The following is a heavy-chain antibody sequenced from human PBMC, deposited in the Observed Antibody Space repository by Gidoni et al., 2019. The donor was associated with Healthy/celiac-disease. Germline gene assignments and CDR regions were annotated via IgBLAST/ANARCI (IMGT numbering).Heavy chain of an antibody. D-gene: IGHD5-18*01. CDR3: AKDVDTAMVLGSDY. CDR1: GFTVSSYA. CDR2: ISGSGGST. V-gene: IGHV3-23*01. Sequence: EVQLLESGGGLVQPGGSLRLSCAASGFTVSSYAMSWVRQAPGKGLEWVSAISGSGGSTSYADSVKGRFTISRDNSKNTRYLQMNSLRAEDTAVYYCAKDVDTAMVLGSDYWGQGTLVTVSS. J-gene: IGHJ4*02.